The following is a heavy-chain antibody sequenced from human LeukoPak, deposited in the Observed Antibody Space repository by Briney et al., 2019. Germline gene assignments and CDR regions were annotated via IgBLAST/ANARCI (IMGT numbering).Heavy chain of an antibody. CDR2: ISSSSSYI. Sequence: GGSLRLSCAASGFTFSSYWMSWVRQAPGKGLEWVSSISSSSSYIYYADSVKGRFTISRDNAKNSLYLQMNSLRAEDTAVYYCARDLVVPAAPAYYYYGMDVWGQGTTVTVFS. CDR1: GFTFSSYW. CDR3: ARDLVVPAAPAYYYYGMDV. D-gene: IGHD2-2*01. V-gene: IGHV3-21*01. J-gene: IGHJ6*02.